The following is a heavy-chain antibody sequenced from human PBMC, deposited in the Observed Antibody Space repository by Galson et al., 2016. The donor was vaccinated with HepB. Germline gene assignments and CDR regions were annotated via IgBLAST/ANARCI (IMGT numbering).Heavy chain of an antibody. CDR3: AREEAYYFGSLIFGRFDF. D-gene: IGHD3-10*01. J-gene: IGHJ4*02. CDR2: ISGRDGTI. CDR1: GFAFSTYG. V-gene: IGHV3-48*02. Sequence: SLRLSCAASGFAFSTYGMHWVRQAPGKGLEWISYISGRDGTIYYADSVKGRFTISSDNSNNSLFLQMNSLRDDDTAVYYCAREEAYYFGSLIFGRFDFWGQGVQVTVSS.